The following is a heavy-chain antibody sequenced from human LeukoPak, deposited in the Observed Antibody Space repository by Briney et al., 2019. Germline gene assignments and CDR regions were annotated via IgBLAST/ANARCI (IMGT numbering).Heavy chain of an antibody. Sequence: GGSLRLSCAASGFTFSSYAMSWVRQAPGKGLEWVSSISGSGGSTYYADSVKGRFTISRDNSKNTLYLQMSSLRAEDTAVYYCAIGPGGLFDYWGQGTLVTVSS. D-gene: IGHD4-23*01. CDR2: ISGSGGST. V-gene: IGHV3-23*01. CDR1: GFTFSSYA. J-gene: IGHJ4*02. CDR3: AIGPGGLFDY.